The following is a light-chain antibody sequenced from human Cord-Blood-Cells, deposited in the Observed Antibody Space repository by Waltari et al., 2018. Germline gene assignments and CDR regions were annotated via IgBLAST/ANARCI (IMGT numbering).Light chain of an antibody. CDR1: QSISSW. Sequence: DIQMTQSPSNLSASVGDRVTITCRASQSISSWLAWYQQKAGKAPKLLIYKASSLESGFPSRFSGSGAETEFTLTISSLQPDDFATYYCQQYNSYSTFGQGTKVEIK. CDR3: QQYNSYST. J-gene: IGKJ1*01. CDR2: KAS. V-gene: IGKV1-5*03.